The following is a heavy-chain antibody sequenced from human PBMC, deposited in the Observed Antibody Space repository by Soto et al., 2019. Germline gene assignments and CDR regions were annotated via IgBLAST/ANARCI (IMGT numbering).Heavy chain of an antibody. D-gene: IGHD1-1*01. CDR3: AREEGNNGVY. Sequence: SETLSLTCAVYGGSFSGYSWSWVRQPPGKGLEWIGEINHSGSTNYNPSLKSRGTISLDTSKNQFSLKLSSVTAADTAVYYLAREEGNNGVYWGQGTLVTVSS. J-gene: IGHJ4*02. CDR1: GGSFSGYS. V-gene: IGHV4-34*01. CDR2: INHSGST.